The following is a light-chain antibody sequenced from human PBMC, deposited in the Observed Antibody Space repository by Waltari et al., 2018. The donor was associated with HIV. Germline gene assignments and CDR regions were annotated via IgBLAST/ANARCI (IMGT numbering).Light chain of an antibody. Sequence: LTQPPSVSAAPGQRVTISCSGSHSSLGNTYVSWYQQLPGTAPKVLIYENDKRPSWIPDRFSAYKFGTSATLDITGLQVGDEGDDYCGTWDSNLNAVFGGGTKLTV. J-gene: IGLJ2*01. CDR3: GTWDSNLNAV. CDR2: END. V-gene: IGLV1-51*01. CDR1: HSSLGNTY.